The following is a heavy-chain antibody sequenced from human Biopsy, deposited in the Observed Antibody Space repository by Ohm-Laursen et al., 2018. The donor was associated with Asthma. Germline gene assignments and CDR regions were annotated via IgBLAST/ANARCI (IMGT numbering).Heavy chain of an antibody. CDR1: GFPFSNFG. CDR2: ISFDGSNE. D-gene: IGHD1-26*01. V-gene: IGHV3-30*18. CDR3: AKELFPGWELRRGPDS. J-gene: IGHJ4*02. Sequence: SLRLSCAAFGFPFSNFGMHWVRQAPGKGLEWVAVISFDGSNEDYADSVKGRFTISRDNSKNTLFLEMNSLRPEDTAVYYCAKELFPGWELRRGPDSWGQGTLVTVSS.